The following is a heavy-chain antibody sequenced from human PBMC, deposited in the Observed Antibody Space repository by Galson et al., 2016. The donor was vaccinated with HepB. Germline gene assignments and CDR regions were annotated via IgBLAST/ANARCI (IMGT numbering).Heavy chain of an antibody. CDR1: GYIFTNYA. V-gene: IGHV1-3*04. D-gene: IGHD3-9*01. CDR2: ISTGNENT. J-gene: IGHJ4*02. CDR3: AALDLGDY. Sequence: KVSCKASGYIFTNYAMHWVRQAPGQRLELMGWISTGNENTKYSQNFQGRVAFTRDTSASTAYMELTSLRSEDTAVYYCAALDLGDYWGQGTLVTVSS.